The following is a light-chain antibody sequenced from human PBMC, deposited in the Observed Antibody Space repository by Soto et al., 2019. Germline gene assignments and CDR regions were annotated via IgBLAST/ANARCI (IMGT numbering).Light chain of an antibody. CDR2: AAS. CDR3: QQANSFPIT. Sequence: DIVMTQSPLSLPVTPGEPASISCRSCRRLLHSNGYNYLDWYLQKPGKAPKLLIYAASSLQSGVPSRFSGSGSGTDFTLTISSLQPEDFATYYCQQANSFPITFGQGTRLEI. V-gene: IGKV2-28*01. CDR1: RRLLHSNGYNY. J-gene: IGKJ5*01.